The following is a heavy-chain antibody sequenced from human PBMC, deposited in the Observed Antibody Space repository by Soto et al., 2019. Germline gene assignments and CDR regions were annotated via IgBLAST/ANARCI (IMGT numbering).Heavy chain of an antibody. Sequence: EVHLLESGGGLVQPGGSLRLSGAASGFTFRSFAMSWVRQAPGKGLEWVSGIVGSGSSTYYAASVKGRFTISRDNSKSTLYLQMNSLRADDTALYYCAKAGGDCSGGSCYSNQGDYWGQGTLVTVSS. J-gene: IGHJ4*02. CDR2: IVGSGSST. CDR1: GFTFRSFA. D-gene: IGHD2-15*01. CDR3: AKAGGDCSGGSCYSNQGDY. V-gene: IGHV3-23*01.